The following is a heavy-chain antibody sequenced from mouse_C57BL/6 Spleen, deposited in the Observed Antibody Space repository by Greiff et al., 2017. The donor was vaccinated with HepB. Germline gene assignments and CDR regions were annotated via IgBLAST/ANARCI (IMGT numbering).Heavy chain of an antibody. Sequence: QVQLQQSGAELARPGASVKLSCTASGYTFTSYGISWVKQRTGQGLEWIGEIYPRSGNTYYNEKFKGKATLTADKSSSTAYMELRSLTAEDSAVYVCARKLGWDGAMDDWGQGTSVTVSS. J-gene: IGHJ4*01. CDR2: IYPRSGNT. D-gene: IGHD4-1*01. V-gene: IGHV1-81*01. CDR3: ARKLGWDGAMDD. CDR1: GYTFTSYG.